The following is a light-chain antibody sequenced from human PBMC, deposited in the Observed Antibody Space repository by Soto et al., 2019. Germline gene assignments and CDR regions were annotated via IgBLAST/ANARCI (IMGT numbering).Light chain of an antibody. CDR2: ETS. V-gene: IGLV2-23*01. CDR1: SSDFGSYKF. Sequence: QSALTQPASVSGSPGQSVTISCTGTSSDFGSYKFVSWYQHHPGKVPKVIIYETSKRPSGVSDRFSGSKSGNTASLTISGHQAEDEADYYCFSFTSTNTHVFGSGTKLTVL. J-gene: IGLJ1*01. CDR3: FSFTSTNTHV.